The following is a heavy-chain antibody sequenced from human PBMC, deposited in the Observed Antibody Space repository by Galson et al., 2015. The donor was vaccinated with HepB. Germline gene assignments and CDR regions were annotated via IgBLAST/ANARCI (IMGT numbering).Heavy chain of an antibody. Sequence: SVKVSCKASGYTFTSYYMHWVRQAPGQGLEWMGIINPSGGSTSYAQKFQGRVTMTRDTSTSTVYMELSSLRSEDTAVYYCARGGVAGSSWYRGFDYWGQGTLVTVSS. CDR2: INPSGGST. J-gene: IGHJ4*02. CDR3: ARGGVAGSSWYRGFDY. CDR1: GYTFTSYY. D-gene: IGHD6-13*01. V-gene: IGHV1-46*01.